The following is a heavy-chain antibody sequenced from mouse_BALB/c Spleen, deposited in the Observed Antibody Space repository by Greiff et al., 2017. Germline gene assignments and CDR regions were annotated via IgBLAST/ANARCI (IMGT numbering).Heavy chain of an antibody. CDR2: INPGSGGT. CDR3: ARSYYGNYVAMDY. CDR1: GYAFTNYL. Sequence: QVQLQQSGAELVRPGTSVKVSCKASGYAFTNYLIEWVKQRPEQGLEWIGVINPGSGGTNYNEKFKGKATLTADKSSSTAYMQLSSLTSDDSAVYFCARSYYGNYVAMDYWGQGTSVTVSS. J-gene: IGHJ4*01. V-gene: IGHV1-54*01. D-gene: IGHD2-10*01.